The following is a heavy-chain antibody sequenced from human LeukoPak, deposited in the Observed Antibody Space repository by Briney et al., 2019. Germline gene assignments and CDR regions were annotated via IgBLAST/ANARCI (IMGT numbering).Heavy chain of an antibody. CDR2: IIPIFGTA. J-gene: IGHJ4*02. Sequence: SSVKVSCKASGGTFSSYAISWVRQAPGQGLEWMGGIIPIFGTANYAQKFQGRVMITADESTSTGYMELSSLRSEDTAVYYCARGYGSGSYVLDYWGQGTLVTVSS. CDR1: GGTFSSYA. V-gene: IGHV1-69*13. D-gene: IGHD3-10*01. CDR3: ARGYGSGSYVLDY.